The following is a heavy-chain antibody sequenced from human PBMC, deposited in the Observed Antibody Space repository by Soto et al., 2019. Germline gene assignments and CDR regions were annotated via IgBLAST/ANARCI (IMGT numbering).Heavy chain of an antibody. CDR2: ISAYNGNT. D-gene: IGHD2-2*02. CDR3: ARDFTDIVVVPAAIPSWYFDL. Sequence: ASVKVSCKASGYTFTSYGISWVRQAPGQGLEWMGWISAYNGNTNYAQKLQGRVTMTTDTSTSTAYMELRSLRSDDTAVYYCARDFTDIVVVPAAIPSWYFDLWGRGTLGTVSS. V-gene: IGHV1-18*01. J-gene: IGHJ2*01. CDR1: GYTFTSYG.